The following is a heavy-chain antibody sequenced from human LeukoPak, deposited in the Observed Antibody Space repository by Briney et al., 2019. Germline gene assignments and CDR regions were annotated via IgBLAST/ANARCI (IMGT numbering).Heavy chain of an antibody. CDR3: ARAALDYDFWSGYLVGGYYYMDV. D-gene: IGHD3-3*01. J-gene: IGHJ6*03. Sequence: ASVKVSCKASGYTFTSYYMHWVRQAPGQGLEWMGIINPSGGSTSYAQKFQGRDTMTRDMSTSTVYMELSSLRSEDTAVYYCARAALDYDFWSGYLVGGYYYMDVWGKGTTVTVSS. CDR2: INPSGGST. V-gene: IGHV1-46*01. CDR1: GYTFTSYY.